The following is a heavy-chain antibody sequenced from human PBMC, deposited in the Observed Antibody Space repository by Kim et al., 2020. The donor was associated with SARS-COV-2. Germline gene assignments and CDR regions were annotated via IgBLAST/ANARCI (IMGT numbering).Heavy chain of an antibody. Sequence: GGSLRLSCAASGFTFSSYSMNWVRQAPGKGLEWVSYISSSSSTIYYADSVKGRFTISRDNAKNSLYLQMNSLRDEDTAVYYCARDGHTLPWYSSSSDFDLWGRGTLVTVSS. CDR2: ISSSSSTI. V-gene: IGHV3-48*02. D-gene: IGHD6-6*01. J-gene: IGHJ2*01. CDR1: GFTFSSYS. CDR3: ARDGHTLPWYSSSSDFDL.